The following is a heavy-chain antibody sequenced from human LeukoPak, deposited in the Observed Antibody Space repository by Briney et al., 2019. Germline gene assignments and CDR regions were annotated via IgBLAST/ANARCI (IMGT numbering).Heavy chain of an antibody. CDR1: SASISSAIYY. CDR2: IYTSGST. D-gene: IGHD6-19*01. CDR3: ARAYSSSGFDY. Sequence: SETLSLTCTVSSASISSAIYYWNWIRQPAGKGLEWIGRIYTSGSTTYNPSLKSRVTISADTSKNQFSLNVSSVIAADTAVYYCARAYSSSGFDYWGQGTLVTVSS. J-gene: IGHJ4*02. V-gene: IGHV4-61*02.